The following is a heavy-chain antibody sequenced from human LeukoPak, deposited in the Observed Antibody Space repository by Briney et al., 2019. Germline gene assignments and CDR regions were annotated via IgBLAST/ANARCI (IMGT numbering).Heavy chain of an antibody. Sequence: PSETLSITCTVSGGSISSNTYYWGWIRQPPGKGLEWIGSIYYGASTYYNPSLKSRVTISVDTSKNQFSLKLSSVTAADTAVYYCARRGNTGRSFDYWGQGTLVTVSS. D-gene: IGHD4-23*01. CDR2: IYYGAST. J-gene: IGHJ4*02. CDR3: ARRGNTGRSFDY. V-gene: IGHV4-39*01. CDR1: GGSISSNTYY.